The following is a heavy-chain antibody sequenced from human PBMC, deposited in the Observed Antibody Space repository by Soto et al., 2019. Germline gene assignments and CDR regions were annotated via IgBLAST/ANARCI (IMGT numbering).Heavy chain of an antibody. Sequence: SLRLSCAASGFTFSDYAMHWGRQAPGKGLERVAIISFDGSNEHYADSVPGRFTISRDNSENTLYLQMNSLRADDTAVYYCARPAATVIFYSGMDVWGQGTTVTVS. CDR2: ISFDGSNE. CDR3: ARPAATVIFYSGMDV. CDR1: GFTFSDYA. J-gene: IGHJ6*02. V-gene: IGHV3-30-3*01. D-gene: IGHD4-17*01.